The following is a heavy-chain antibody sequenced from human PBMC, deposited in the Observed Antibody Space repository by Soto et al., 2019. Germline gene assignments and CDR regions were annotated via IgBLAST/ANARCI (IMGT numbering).Heavy chain of an antibody. Sequence: PSETLALTSAFSCSSMNSDHWSWGRQPAPKGLEWIGHIHSSGSTNYNPYLKSRVTMLVDTSKNQFSLRLMSLTGADTAVYYCARDQGVAAAGITWFDPWGQGALVTVSS. V-gene: IGHV4-4*07. J-gene: IGHJ5*02. CDR2: IHSSGST. CDR1: CSSMNSDH. D-gene: IGHD6-13*01. CDR3: ARDQGVAAAGITWFDP.